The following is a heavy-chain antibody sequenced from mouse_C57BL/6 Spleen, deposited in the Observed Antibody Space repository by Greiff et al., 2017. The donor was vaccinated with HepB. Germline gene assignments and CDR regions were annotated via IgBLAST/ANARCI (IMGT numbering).Heavy chain of an antibody. CDR1: GYSFSSYW. V-gene: IGHV1-80*01. D-gene: IGHD2-12*01. J-gene: IGHJ1*03. CDR2: IYPGDGDT. Sequence: VQLQQSGAELVKPGASVKISCKASGYSFSSYWMNWVKQRPGKGLEWIGQIYPGDGDTNYNGKFKGKATLTADKSSSTAYMQLSSLTSEDSAVYFCARGELLWYFDVWGTGTTVTVSS. CDR3: ARGELLWYFDV.